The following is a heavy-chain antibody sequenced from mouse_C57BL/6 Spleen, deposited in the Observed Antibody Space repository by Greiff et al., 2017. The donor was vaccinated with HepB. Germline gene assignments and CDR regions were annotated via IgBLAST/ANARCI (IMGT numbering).Heavy chain of an antibody. J-gene: IGHJ2*01. D-gene: IGHD1-1*01. CDR2: IDPSDSYT. CDR3: ASEATVVSGDN. Sequence: QVQLQQPGAELVKPGASVKLSCKASGYTFTSYWMQWVKQRPGQGLEWIGEIDPSDSYTNYNQKFKGKATLTVDTSSSTAYMQLSSLTSEDSAVYYGASEATVVSGDNGGQGTTLTVSS. CDR1: GYTFTSYW. V-gene: IGHV1-50*01.